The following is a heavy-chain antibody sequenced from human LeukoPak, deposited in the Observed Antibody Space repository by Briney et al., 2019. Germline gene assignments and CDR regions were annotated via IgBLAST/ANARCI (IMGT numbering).Heavy chain of an antibody. CDR1: GGSISTSSYY. J-gene: IGHJ3*02. V-gene: IGHV4-39*07. Sequence: SETLSLTCTVSGGSISTSSYYWGWIRQPPGKGLECIGNIYYSGSTNYNPSLKSRVTISVDTSKNQFSLKLSSVTAADTAVYYCARDHHLSYFDIWGQGTMVTVSS. CDR3: ARDHHLSYFDI. D-gene: IGHD2/OR15-2a*01. CDR2: IYYSGST.